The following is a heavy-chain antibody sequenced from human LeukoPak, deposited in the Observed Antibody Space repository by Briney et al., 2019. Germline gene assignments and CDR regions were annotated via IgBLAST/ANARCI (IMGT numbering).Heavy chain of an antibody. CDR2: IWYDGSNK. D-gene: IGHD2-8*01. CDR1: GFAFGSHG. V-gene: IGHV3-33*01. CDR3: ARDILSYYMDV. J-gene: IGHJ6*03. Sequence: GGSLRLSCAAPGFAFGSHGMHWVRQAPGKGLEWVAVIWYDGSNKYYADSVRGRFTISRDNSKNTLSLQMNSLRAEDTAVYYCARDILSYYMDVWGKGITVTVSS.